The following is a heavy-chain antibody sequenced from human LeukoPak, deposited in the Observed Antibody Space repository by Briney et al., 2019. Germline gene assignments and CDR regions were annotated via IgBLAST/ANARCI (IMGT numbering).Heavy chain of an antibody. CDR1: GYTFSSYA. V-gene: IGHV7-4-1*02. J-gene: IGHJ4*02. CDR3: ARDPGEYYDFWTGYFPEYYFDY. CDR2: INTNTGNP. D-gene: IGHD3-3*01. Sequence: ASVKVSCKASGYTFSSYAINWVRQAPGQGLEWMGWINTNTGNPTYAQGFTGRFVFSLDTSVSTAYLQISGLKADDTAVYYCARDPGEYYDFWTGYFPEYYFDYWGQGTLVTVSS.